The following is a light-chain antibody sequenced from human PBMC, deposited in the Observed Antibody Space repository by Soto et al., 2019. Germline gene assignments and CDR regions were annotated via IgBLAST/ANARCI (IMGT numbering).Light chain of an antibody. Sequence: EIVMTQSPATLSVSPGESATLSCRATQSVSSRLAWYQQKPGQAPRILIYGASTRATGVPARFSGSGSGTDFTLTISSLQPEDFATYYCQQSYSTPRTFGQGTKVDIK. V-gene: IGKV3-15*01. CDR3: QQSYSTPRT. CDR2: GAS. CDR1: QSVSSR. J-gene: IGKJ1*01.